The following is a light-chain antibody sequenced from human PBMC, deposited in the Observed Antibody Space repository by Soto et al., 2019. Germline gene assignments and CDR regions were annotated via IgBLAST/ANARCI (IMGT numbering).Light chain of an antibody. CDR2: GAS. Sequence: EIVLTQSPGTLSLSPGERATLSCRASQSVSSSYLAWYQQKPGQAPRLLIYGASSRATGIPDRFSGSGSGTDFTLPISRLEPEDRAVYYCHQYDSSPLTFGGGTKVEIK. CDR1: QSVSSSY. CDR3: HQYDSSPLT. J-gene: IGKJ4*01. V-gene: IGKV3-20*01.